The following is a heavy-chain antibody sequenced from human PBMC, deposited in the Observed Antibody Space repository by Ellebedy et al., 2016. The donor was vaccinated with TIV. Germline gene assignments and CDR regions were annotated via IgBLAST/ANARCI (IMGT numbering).Heavy chain of an antibody. CDR3: ARIPFDYYGVDV. CDR1: GFSLSTTGMC. J-gene: IGHJ6*02. V-gene: IGHV2-70*01. D-gene: IGHD3-10*01. CDR2: IDWDDDK. Sequence: SGPTLVKPTQTLTLTCTFSGFSLSTTGMCVSWIRQPPGKALEWLALIDWDDDKFYSSSLKTRLTISKDTSKNQVVLTMTNMDPVDTATYYCARIPFDYYGVDVWGQGTTVTVSS.